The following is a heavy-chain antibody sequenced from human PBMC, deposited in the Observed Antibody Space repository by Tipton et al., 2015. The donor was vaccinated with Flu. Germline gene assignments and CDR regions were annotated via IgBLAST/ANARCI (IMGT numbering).Heavy chain of an antibody. Sequence: TLSLTCTVSGGSITSYYWSWIRQPPGKGLEWIGYIYYSGSTNYNPSLKSRVTISVDTSKDQFSLKLSSVTAADTAVYYCARRKTVTTRLTYFDYWVQGTLVTVSS. D-gene: IGHD4-17*01. CDR1: GGSITSYY. CDR3: ARRKTVTTRLTYFDY. J-gene: IGHJ4*02. CDR2: IYYSGST. V-gene: IGHV4-59*08.